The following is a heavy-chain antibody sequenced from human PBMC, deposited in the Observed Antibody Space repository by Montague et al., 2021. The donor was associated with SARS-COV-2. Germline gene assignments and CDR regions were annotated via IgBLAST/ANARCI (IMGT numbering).Heavy chain of an antibody. V-gene: IGHV3-11*05. J-gene: IGHJ5*02. CDR3: ARGISLFDP. Sequence: SLRLSCAASGFIFSDYNMTWIRQTPGKGLEWISYINGASSRTNYADSVKGRSTISRDNAKNSLFLQMNSLRVEDTAVYYCARGISLFDPWGQGTLVTVSS. CDR2: INGASSRT. CDR1: GFIFSDYN.